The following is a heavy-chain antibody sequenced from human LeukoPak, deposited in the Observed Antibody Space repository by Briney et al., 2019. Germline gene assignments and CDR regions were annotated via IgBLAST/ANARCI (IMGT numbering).Heavy chain of an antibody. CDR3: ARDLMWLVDY. CDR2: VAKHGRID. D-gene: IGHD6-19*01. V-gene: IGHV3-30*03. Sequence: SGGSLRLSCAASGFTVSSNYMSWARQAPGKGLEWLAYVAKHGRIDYYADSVKGRFTASRDNSRSTAYLQMNSLTPDDSAVYYCARDLMWLVDYWGQGTLVTVSA. CDR1: GFTVSSNY. J-gene: IGHJ4*02.